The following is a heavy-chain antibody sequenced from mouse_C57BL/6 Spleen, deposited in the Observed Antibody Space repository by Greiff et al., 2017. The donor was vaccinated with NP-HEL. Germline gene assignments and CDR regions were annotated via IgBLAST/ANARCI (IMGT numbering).Heavy chain of an antibody. Sequence: VQLQQSGAELVRPGASVTLSCKASGYTFTDYEMHWVKQTPVHGLEWIGAIDPETGGTAYNQKFKGKAILTADKSSSTPYMELRSLTSVDAAVYYCTNAGYSPYYFDYWGQGTTLTVSS. CDR1: GYTFTDYE. CDR3: TNAGYSPYYFDY. J-gene: IGHJ2*01. V-gene: IGHV1-15*01. CDR2: IDPETGGT. D-gene: IGHD2-3*01.